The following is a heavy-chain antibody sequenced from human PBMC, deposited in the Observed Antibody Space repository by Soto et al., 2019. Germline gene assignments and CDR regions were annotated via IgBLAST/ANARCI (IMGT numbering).Heavy chain of an antibody. CDR1: GFTFSSYE. CDR2: ISSSGSTI. D-gene: IGHD2-15*01. Sequence: EVQLVESGGGLVQPGGSLRLSCAASGFTFSSYEMNWVRQAPGKGLEWVSYISSSGSTIYYADSVKGRFTISRDNAKKSRYRQRTGLRAEYTAVYYCARAPTPVVTPGWFDPWGQGTLVTFSS. J-gene: IGHJ5*02. CDR3: ARAPTPVVTPGWFDP. V-gene: IGHV3-48*03.